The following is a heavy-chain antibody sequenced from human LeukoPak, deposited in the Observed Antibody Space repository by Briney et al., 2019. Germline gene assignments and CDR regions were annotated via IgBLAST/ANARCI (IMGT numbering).Heavy chain of an antibody. J-gene: IGHJ3*02. V-gene: IGHV4-34*01. CDR3: AREFSTSSTAFDM. CDR2: INHSGST. Sequence: SETLSLTCAVYGGSFSGYYWSWIRQPPGKGLEWIGEINHSGSTNYNPSLKSRVTISVDTSKNQFSLKVTSATAADTAVYYCAREFSTSSTAFDMWGQGTMVTVSS. CDR1: GGSFSGYY. D-gene: IGHD6-6*01.